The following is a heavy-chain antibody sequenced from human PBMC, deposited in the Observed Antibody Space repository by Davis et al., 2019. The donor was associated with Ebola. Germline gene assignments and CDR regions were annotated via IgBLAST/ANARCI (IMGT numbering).Heavy chain of an antibody. V-gene: IGHV3-7*01. J-gene: IGHJ4*02. CDR2: INQDGSQK. CDR1: GFTFSNYW. D-gene: IGHD3-22*01. Sequence: GESLKISCAASGFTFSNYWMSWVRQAPGQGLEWVANINQDGSQKFYVDSVKGRFTISRDDAKNSLLLQMTSLRADDTAVYYCVRGGYYYMDWGQGTLVTVSS. CDR3: VRGGYYYMD.